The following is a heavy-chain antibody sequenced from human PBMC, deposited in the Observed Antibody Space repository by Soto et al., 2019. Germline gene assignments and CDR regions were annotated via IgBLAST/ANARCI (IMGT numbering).Heavy chain of an antibody. CDR3: AKDMKAVTFTTFDY. CDR2: ISANSGNT. V-gene: IGHV3-23*01. J-gene: IGHJ4*02. D-gene: IGHD3-22*01. CDR1: GFGLSTYA. Sequence: GGSLRLSCTASGFGLSTYAISWVRQAPGKGLEWVSVISANSGNTDYADSVKGRFTISRDKSENTVFLQMNSLRAEDTALYYCAKDMKAVTFTTFDYWGQGTMVTVYS.